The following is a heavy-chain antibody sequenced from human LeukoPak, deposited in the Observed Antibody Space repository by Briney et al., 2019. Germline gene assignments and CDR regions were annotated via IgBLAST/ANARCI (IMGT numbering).Heavy chain of an antibody. V-gene: IGHV4-39*07. D-gene: IGHD6-19*01. Sequence: SETLSLTCIVSGGSISSSSYYWGWIRQPPGKGLEWIGEIIHTGITNYNPSLESRVTISKDTSKNQFSLKLTSVTAADTSVYYCARLVAGRNFDYWGQGTLVTVSS. CDR3: ARLVAGRNFDY. CDR1: GGSISSSSYY. CDR2: IIHTGIT. J-gene: IGHJ4*02.